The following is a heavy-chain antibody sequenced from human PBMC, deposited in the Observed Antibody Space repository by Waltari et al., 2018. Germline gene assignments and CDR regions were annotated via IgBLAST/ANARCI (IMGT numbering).Heavy chain of an antibody. Sequence: VQLQQWGAGLLQPSELLPPTCAVKGGSYSGVYWSWNRQPPGKGLEGIGEINHSGSTNYNPSLKSRVTISVDTSKNQFSLKLSSVTAADTAVYYCARSMVRGFSWFDPWGQGTLVTVSS. CDR3: ARSMVRGFSWFDP. J-gene: IGHJ5*02. CDR2: INHSGST. D-gene: IGHD3-10*01. V-gene: IGHV4-34*01. CDR1: GGSYSGVY.